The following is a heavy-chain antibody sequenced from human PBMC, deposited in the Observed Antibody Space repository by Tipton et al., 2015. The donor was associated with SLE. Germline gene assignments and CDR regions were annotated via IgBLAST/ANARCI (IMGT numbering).Heavy chain of an antibody. CDR3: ARVVRATVTFYYYYYMDV. CDR1: GGSISSYY. J-gene: IGHJ6*03. CDR2: IYTSGST. V-gene: IGHV4-4*08. D-gene: IGHD4-17*01. Sequence: TLSLTCTVSGGSISSYYWSWIRQPPGKGLEWIGYIYTSGSTYYNPSLKSRVTISVDTSKNQFSLKLSSVTAADTAVYYCARVVRATVTFYYYYYMDVWGKGTTVTVSS.